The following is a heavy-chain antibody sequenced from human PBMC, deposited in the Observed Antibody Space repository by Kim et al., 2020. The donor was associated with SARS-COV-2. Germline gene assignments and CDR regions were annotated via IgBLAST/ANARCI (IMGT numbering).Heavy chain of an antibody. CDR2: IYSGGSST. D-gene: IGHD2-21*01. V-gene: IGHV3-23*03. CDR3: AAGPTWGWCDY. CDR1: GFTFSSYA. J-gene: IGHJ4*02. Sequence: GGSLRLSCAASGFTFSSYAMSWVRQAPGKGLEWVSVIYSGGSSTYYADSVKGRFTISRDNSKNTLYLQMNSLRAEDTAVYYCAAGPTWGWCDYWGQGTLVTVSS.